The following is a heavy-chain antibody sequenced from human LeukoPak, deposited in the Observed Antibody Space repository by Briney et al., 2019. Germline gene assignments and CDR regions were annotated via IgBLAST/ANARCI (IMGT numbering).Heavy chain of an antibody. Sequence: GGSLRLSCAASGFTFSSYWMSWVRQAPGKGLEWVANIRQDGSVQNYVDSVKGRFTISRDNPKNSLYLQMSSLRAEDTAVYYCLVKTRSRGFGYWGQGTLVTVSS. J-gene: IGHJ4*02. CDR3: LVKTRSRGFGY. CDR1: GFTFSSYW. V-gene: IGHV3-7*01. CDR2: IRQDGSVQ. D-gene: IGHD2/OR15-2a*01.